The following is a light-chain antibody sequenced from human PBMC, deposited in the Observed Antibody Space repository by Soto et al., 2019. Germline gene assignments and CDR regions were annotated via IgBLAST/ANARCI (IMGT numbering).Light chain of an antibody. Sequence: VLTQPPSASSTPGQTVTISCSGSTSNTGTFYVYWYQHLPGTAPKLLIYLGDQRASGVSDRFSGSKSGTSASLAINGLRSDDEADYYCAAWDDNLNAYVFGSGTKVTVL. V-gene: IGLV1-47*02. CDR1: TSNTGTFY. CDR2: LGD. J-gene: IGLJ1*01. CDR3: AAWDDNLNAYV.